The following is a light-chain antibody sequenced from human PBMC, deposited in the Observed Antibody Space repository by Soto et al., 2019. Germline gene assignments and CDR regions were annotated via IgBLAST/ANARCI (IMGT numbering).Light chain of an antibody. J-gene: IGLJ1*01. V-gene: IGLV2-8*01. CDR1: SSDVGRYNF. CDR2: DVS. CDR3: TSYAGSNNYV. Sequence: QSALTQPPSASGSPGQSVTISCTGTSSDVGRYNFVSWYQQHPGKGPKLIISDVSEWPSGVPDRFSGSKSGNTASLTVSGLQPEDESDYYCTSYAGSNNYVFGTGTKLTVL.